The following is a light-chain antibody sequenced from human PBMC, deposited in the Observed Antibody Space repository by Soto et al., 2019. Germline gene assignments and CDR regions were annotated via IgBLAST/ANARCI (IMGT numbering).Light chain of an antibody. Sequence: EIVVTQSPATLSVSPGERVTLSCRASQCVSSSLAWYQQRPGQAPRLLIYDTSTRATGVTARFSGSGSGTEFTLTISSLQSEDSAVYYCQQNSHWPTFGGGTKVDI. J-gene: IGKJ4*01. CDR1: QCVSSS. CDR2: DTS. CDR3: QQNSHWPT. V-gene: IGKV3-15*01.